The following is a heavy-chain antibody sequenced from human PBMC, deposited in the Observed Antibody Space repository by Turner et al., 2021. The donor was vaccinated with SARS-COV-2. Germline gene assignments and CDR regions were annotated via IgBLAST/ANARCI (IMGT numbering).Heavy chain of an antibody. D-gene: IGHD3-3*01. V-gene: IGHV3-74*01. Sequence: EVQLVESGGGLVQPGGSLRLSCAASVFTFSSYWMHWVRQAPGKGLVWVSHINSDGSFTSYADSVKGRFTISRDNAKNTLYLQMNSLRAEDTAVYYCARDQRDSVIWSGYGAFDIWGQGTMVTVSS. CDR2: INSDGSFT. CDR1: VFTFSSYW. J-gene: IGHJ3*02. CDR3: ARDQRDSVIWSGYGAFDI.